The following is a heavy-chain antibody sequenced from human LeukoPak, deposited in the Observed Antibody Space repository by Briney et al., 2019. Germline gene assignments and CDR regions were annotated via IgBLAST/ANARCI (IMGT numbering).Heavy chain of an antibody. Sequence: PSETLSLTCSVSGGAIISYYWSWIRQPAGKGPEWIGRIYPTGNTDYNPSLKTRVTMSTDLSKKQFSLRLRSVTGADTAVYYCARLKFYDSTGYSPGYYMDVWGKGTAVTVSS. CDR2: IYPTGNT. V-gene: IGHV4-4*07. J-gene: IGHJ6*03. D-gene: IGHD3-22*01. CDR3: ARLKFYDSTGYSPGYYMDV. CDR1: GGAIISYY.